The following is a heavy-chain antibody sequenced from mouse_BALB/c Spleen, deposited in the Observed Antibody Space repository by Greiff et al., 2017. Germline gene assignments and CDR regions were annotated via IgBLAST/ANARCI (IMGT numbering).Heavy chain of an antibody. D-gene: IGHD3-1*01. CDR2: INSNGGST. CDR3: ARDRDAMDY. J-gene: IGHJ4*01. CDR1: GFTFSSYG. Sequence: EVKLEESGGGLVQPGGSLKLSCAASGFTFSSYGMSWVRQTPDKRLELVATINSNGGSTYYPDSVKGRFTISRDNAKNTLYLQMSSLKSEDTAMYYCARDRDAMDYWGQGTSVTVSS. V-gene: IGHV5-6-3*01.